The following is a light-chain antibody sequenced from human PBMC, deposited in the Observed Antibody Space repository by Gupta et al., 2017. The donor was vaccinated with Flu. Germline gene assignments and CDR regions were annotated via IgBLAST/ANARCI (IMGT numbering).Light chain of an antibody. CDR1: RSDVGGYNY. V-gene: IGLV2-8*01. CDR3: ASYAGNSNFWV. J-gene: IGLJ3*02. Sequence: VSIPCTGTRSDVGGYNYVSWYQHHPDKVPRLIIYEVTKRPSGVSGRFSGSKSGSTATLTVSEVQTEDEADYFCASYAGNSNFWVFGGGTKLTVL. CDR2: EVT.